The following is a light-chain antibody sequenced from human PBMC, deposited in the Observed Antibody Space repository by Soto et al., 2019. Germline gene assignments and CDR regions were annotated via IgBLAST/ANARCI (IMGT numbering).Light chain of an antibody. Sequence: DIQMTQTPSSVSATGGDIVTITCRSSQNIDNWLAWYQQKPGKAPHLLIYSASTLHSGGPSRFSGSGSGTDFTLTINSLQPEDFGTYYCQQCHSFPITFGQGTRLEI. V-gene: IGKV1-12*01. J-gene: IGKJ5*01. CDR3: QQCHSFPIT. CDR1: QNIDNW. CDR2: SAS.